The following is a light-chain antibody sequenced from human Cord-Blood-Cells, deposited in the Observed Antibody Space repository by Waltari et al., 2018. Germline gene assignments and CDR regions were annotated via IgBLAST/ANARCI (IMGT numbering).Light chain of an antibody. V-gene: IGKV3-11*01. J-gene: IGKJ3*01. Sequence: VLTQSPATLSLSPAERATLSCRASQSVSSYLAWYQQKPGQAPRLLIYDASNRATGIPARFSGSGSGTDFTLTISSLEPEDFAVYYCQQRSNWPTFGPGTKVDIK. CDR3: QQRSNWPT. CDR2: DAS. CDR1: QSVSSY.